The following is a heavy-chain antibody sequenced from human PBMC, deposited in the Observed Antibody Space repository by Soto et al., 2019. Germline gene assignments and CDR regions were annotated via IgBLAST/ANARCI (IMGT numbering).Heavy chain of an antibody. J-gene: IGHJ4*02. D-gene: IGHD3-9*01. CDR3: ARFGHGRDGILPGYDDY. CDR2: IIPIFGTS. Sequence: SVKVSCKASGGTFSSYAISWVRQAPGQGLEWMGGIIPIFGTSSYAQKFQGRATITADKSTSTAYMELSSLRSEDTAGYYCARFGHGRDGILPGYDDYWGQGTLVTVSS. V-gene: IGHV1-69*06. CDR1: GGTFSSYA.